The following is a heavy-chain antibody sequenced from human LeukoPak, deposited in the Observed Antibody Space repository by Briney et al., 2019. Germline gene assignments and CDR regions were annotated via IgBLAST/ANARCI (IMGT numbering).Heavy chain of an antibody. J-gene: IGHJ6*04. CDR2: IFPSGGEI. D-gene: IGHD3-10*02. CDR1: GFTFSSYE. Sequence: GGSLRLSCAASGFTFSSYEMNWVRQAPGKGLEWVSSIFPSGGEIHYADSVRGRFTISRDNAKNSLYLQMNSLRAEDTAVYYCAELGITMIGGVWGKGTTVTISS. CDR3: AELGITMIGGV. V-gene: IGHV3-48*03.